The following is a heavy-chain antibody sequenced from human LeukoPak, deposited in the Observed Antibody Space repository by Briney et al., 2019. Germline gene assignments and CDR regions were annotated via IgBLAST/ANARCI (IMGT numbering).Heavy chain of an antibody. CDR1: GFTFSNYA. Sequence: GGSLRLSCAASGFTFSNYAMTWVRQAPGKGLEWASAVTSSGSTYYADSVKGRFTISRDNSKNALYLQVNSLRAEDTAVYYCARVRYDSTASYFDYWGQGTLVTVSS. CDR2: VTSSGST. V-gene: IGHV3-23*01. D-gene: IGHD3-22*01. CDR3: ARVRYDSTASYFDY. J-gene: IGHJ4*02.